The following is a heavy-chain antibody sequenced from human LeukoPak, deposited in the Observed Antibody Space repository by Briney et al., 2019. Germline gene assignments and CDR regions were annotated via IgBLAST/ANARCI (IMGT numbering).Heavy chain of an antibody. D-gene: IGHD2-21*01. Sequence: ASVKVSCKASGYTFTAHDMHWVRQAPGQGLEWMGRINPSSGDTEYGQRFQGRVTLTRDTSSSTANMELRRLRSDDTAVYYCARDPGYSYAFDIWGQGSVVIVSS. V-gene: IGHV1-2*06. CDR1: GYTFTAHD. CDR3: ARDPGYSYAFDI. J-gene: IGHJ3*02. CDR2: INPSSGDT.